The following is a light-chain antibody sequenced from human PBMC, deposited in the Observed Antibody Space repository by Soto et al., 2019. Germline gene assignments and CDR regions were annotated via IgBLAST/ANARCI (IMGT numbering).Light chain of an antibody. CDR3: QQYRT. V-gene: IGKV3-20*01. J-gene: IGKJ1*01. CDR2: GTS. CDR1: QSVSSSS. Sequence: ETVLTQSPCTLSLSPGERATLSCRASQSVSSSSLAWYQQKPGQAPRLLISGTSSMATGIPDRFSGSGSRTDFTLTISRLEPEDFAVYFCQQYRTFGQGTNVDIK.